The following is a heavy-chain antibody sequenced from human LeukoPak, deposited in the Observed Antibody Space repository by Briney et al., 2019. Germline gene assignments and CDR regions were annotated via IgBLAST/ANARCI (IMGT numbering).Heavy chain of an antibody. V-gene: IGHV4-31*03. Sequence: SQTLSLTCTVSGGSIRSGGYYWSWIRQHPGKGLEWIGYIYYSGSTYYNPSLKSRVTISVDTSENQFSLKLTSVTAADTAVYYCARSPEYYFDYWGQGTLVTVSS. CDR3: ARSPEYYFDY. D-gene: IGHD1-14*01. J-gene: IGHJ4*02. CDR2: IYYSGST. CDR1: GGSIRSGGYY.